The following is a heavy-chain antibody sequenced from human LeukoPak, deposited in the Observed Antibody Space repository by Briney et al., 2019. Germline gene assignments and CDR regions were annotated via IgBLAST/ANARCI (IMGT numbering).Heavy chain of an antibody. CDR1: GGTFSSYA. CDR3: ARLEYYDTTNAFDI. D-gene: IGHD3-22*01. Sequence: SVKASCKASGGTFSSYAISWVRQAPGQGLEWMGGIIPIFGTANYAQKFQGRVTITTDESTSTAYMELSSLRSEDTAVYYCARLEYYDTTNAFDIWGQGTMVTVSS. V-gene: IGHV1-69*05. CDR2: IIPIFGTA. J-gene: IGHJ3*02.